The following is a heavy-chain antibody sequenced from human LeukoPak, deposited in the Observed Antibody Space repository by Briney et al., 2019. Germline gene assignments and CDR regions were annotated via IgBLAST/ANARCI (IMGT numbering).Heavy chain of an antibody. J-gene: IGHJ6*03. Sequence: GAPVKVSCKASGYSFTNFDINWVRQVTGQGLEWMGWMNPNSGNKGYAQKFQGRVSMTMNTSITTAYMELSSLRSEDTAVYYCARGPQWRGDYYYMDVWGRGTTVTVSS. D-gene: IGHD6-19*01. CDR2: MNPNSGNK. CDR1: GYSFTNFD. CDR3: ARGPQWRGDYYYMDV. V-gene: IGHV1-8*01.